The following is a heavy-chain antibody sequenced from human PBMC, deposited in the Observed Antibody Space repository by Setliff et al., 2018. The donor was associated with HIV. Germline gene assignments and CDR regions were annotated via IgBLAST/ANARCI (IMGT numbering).Heavy chain of an antibody. Sequence: SETLSLTCSVSGGSISSSRYFWGWIRQPPGKGLEWIGSLSYTGNTEYSPSLKSRLTLSVETSKNQFSLKLTSVTAADTAVYYCARDQGGYFDFWGQGTLVTVSS. V-gene: IGHV4-39*07. J-gene: IGHJ4*02. D-gene: IGHD3-16*01. CDR3: ARDQGGYFDF. CDR2: LSYTGNT. CDR1: GGSISSSRYF.